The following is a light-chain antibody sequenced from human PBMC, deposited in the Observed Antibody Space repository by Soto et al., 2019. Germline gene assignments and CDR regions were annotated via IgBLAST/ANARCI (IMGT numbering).Light chain of an antibody. CDR1: GTDVGSYNY. CDR2: EVN. CDR3: QSYDSTLSARYV. V-gene: IGLV2-8*01. Sequence: QSVLTQPPSASGSPGQSVTISCTGTGTDVGSYNYVSWYQQHPGKAPKLVIFEVNKRPSGVPDRFSASTSGTSASLAITGLQAEDEGDYYCQSYDSTLSARYVFGTGTRSPS. J-gene: IGLJ1*01.